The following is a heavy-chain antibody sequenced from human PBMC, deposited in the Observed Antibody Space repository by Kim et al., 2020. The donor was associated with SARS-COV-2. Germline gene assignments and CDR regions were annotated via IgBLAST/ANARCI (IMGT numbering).Heavy chain of an antibody. V-gene: IGHV1-69*13. D-gene: IGHD4-17*01. J-gene: IGHJ4*02. CDR2: IIPIFGTA. Sequence: SVKVSCKASGGTFSSYAISWVRQAPGQGLEWMGGIIPIFGTANYAQKFQGRVTITADESTSTAYMELSSLRSEDTAVYYCARDRKWGMVEPDYGALAWGQGTLVTVSS. CDR3: ARDRKWGMVEPDYGALA. CDR1: GGTFSSYA.